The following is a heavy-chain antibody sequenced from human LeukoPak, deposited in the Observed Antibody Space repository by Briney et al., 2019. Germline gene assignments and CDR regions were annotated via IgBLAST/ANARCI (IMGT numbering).Heavy chain of an antibody. D-gene: IGHD5-12*01. J-gene: IGHJ4*02. CDR1: GFTFSSSW. CDR2: ISSGGSTI. Sequence: GGSPRLSCAASGFTFSSSWMSWVRQAPGKGLEWVSYISSGGSTISHADSVKGRFTISRDNAENSLYLQMNSLRAEDTAVYYCARDSDSGYGPFASWGQGTLVTVSS. CDR3: ARDSDSGYGPFAS. V-gene: IGHV3-48*04.